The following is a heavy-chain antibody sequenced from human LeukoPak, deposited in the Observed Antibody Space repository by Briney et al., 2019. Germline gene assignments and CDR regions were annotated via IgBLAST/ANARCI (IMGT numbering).Heavy chain of an antibody. V-gene: IGHV3-66*01. CDR1: GFTVSSNY. D-gene: IGHD5-18*01. J-gene: IGHJ6*02. Sequence: GGSLRLSCAASGFTVSSNYMSWVRQAPGKGLEWVSVIYSGGSTYYADSVKGRFTISRDNSKNTLYLQMNSLRAEDTAVYYCAKGGYSYDRKDYYYYGMDVWGQGTTVTVSS. CDR3: AKGGYSYDRKDYYYYGMDV. CDR2: IYSGGST.